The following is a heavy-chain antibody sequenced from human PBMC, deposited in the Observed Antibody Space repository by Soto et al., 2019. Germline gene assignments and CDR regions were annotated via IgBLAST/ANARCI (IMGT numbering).Heavy chain of an antibody. J-gene: IGHJ4*02. V-gene: IGHV1-69*06. D-gene: IGHD3-9*01. CDR3: AIGIGLRYIDWAFEY. CDR1: GGTFTNYT. Sequence: QVQLVQSGAEVKKPGSSVKVSCKASGGTFTNYTFSWVRQAPGQGLEWMGGIIPMFGTTNHARKFQGRATINANKSLTTAHMELSSLMSEDTAVYYSAIGIGLRYIDWAFEYWGQGTLVTVSS. CDR2: IIPMFGTT.